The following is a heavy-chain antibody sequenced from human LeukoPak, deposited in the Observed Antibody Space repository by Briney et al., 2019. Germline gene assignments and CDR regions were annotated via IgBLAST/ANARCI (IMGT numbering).Heavy chain of an antibody. Sequence: GASVKVSCKASGYTFTGYYMHWVRQAPGQGLAWMGWISAYNGNTNYAQKLQGRVTMTTDTSTSTAYMELRSLRSDDTAVYYCARDVCSSTSCYTPPRYYYYGMDVWGQGTTVTVSS. V-gene: IGHV1-18*04. J-gene: IGHJ6*02. D-gene: IGHD2-2*02. CDR1: GYTFTGYY. CDR2: ISAYNGNT. CDR3: ARDVCSSTSCYTPPRYYYYGMDV.